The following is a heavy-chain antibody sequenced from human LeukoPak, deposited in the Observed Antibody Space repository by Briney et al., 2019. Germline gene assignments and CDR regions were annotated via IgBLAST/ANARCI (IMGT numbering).Heavy chain of an antibody. Sequence: PSETLSLTCTVSGGSISSSSYYWGWIRQPPGKGLEWIGSIYYSGSTYYNPSLKSRVTISVDTSKNQFSLKLSSVTAADTAVYYCARGAYDSSGYYRGYYYYYMDVWGKGTTVTVSS. CDR3: ARGAYDSSGYYRGYYYYYMDV. CDR2: IYYSGST. V-gene: IGHV4-39*07. CDR1: GGSISSSSYY. D-gene: IGHD3-22*01. J-gene: IGHJ6*03.